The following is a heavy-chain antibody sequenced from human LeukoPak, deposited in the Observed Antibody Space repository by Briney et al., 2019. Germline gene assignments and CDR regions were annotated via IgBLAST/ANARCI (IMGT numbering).Heavy chain of an antibody. CDR2: IIPILGIA. J-gene: IGHJ4*02. V-gene: IGHV1-69*04. CDR1: GGTFSSYA. CDR3: ARQAMVTPHTGFDY. D-gene: IGHD5-18*01. Sequence: GASVKVSCKASGGTFSSYAISWVRQAPGQGLEWMGRIIPILGIANYAQKFQGRVTITADKSTSTAYMELSSLRSEDTAVYYCARQAMVTPHTGFDYWGQGTLVTVSS.